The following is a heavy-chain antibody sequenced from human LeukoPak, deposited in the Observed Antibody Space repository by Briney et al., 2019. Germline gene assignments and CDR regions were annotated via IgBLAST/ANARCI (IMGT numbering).Heavy chain of an antibody. J-gene: IGHJ6*02. CDR1: GFTFSSSA. Sequence: GSLRLSCAASGFTFSSSAMSWVRQPPGKGLDWIGSIYYSGSTYYNPSLKSRVTISVDTSKNQFSLKLSSVTAADTAVYYCARRGRGSGSPTSKYYYYGMDVWGQGTTVTVSS. D-gene: IGHD3-10*01. CDR2: IYYSGST. V-gene: IGHV4-39*01. CDR3: ARRGRGSGSPTSKYYYYGMDV.